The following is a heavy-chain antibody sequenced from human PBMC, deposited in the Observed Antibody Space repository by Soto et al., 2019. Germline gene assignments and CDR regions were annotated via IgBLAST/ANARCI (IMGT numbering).Heavy chain of an antibody. V-gene: IGHV1-69*01. CDR3: ARGGVDVVATSAFDY. D-gene: IGHD5-12*01. Sequence: QVQLVQSGAEVKKRGFSVKVSCKASGGTFNNYAISWARQALGQGLEWMGGIIPIIGTADYTHKFQGRLAISADESTGASFMELSSLRSEGTALYYWARGGVDVVATSAFDYWGQGTLVTVSS. J-gene: IGHJ4*02. CDR1: GGTFNNYA. CDR2: IIPIIGTA.